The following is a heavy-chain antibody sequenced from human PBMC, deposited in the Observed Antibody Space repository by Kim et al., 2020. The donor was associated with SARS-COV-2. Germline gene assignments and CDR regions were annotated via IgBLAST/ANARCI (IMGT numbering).Heavy chain of an antibody. Sequence: SETLSLTCAVYGGSFSGYYWSWIRQPPGKGLEWIGEINHSGSTNYNPSLKSRVTISVDTSKNQFSLKLSPVTAADTAVYYCARDGSKSVPSYYYSYGMDV. CDR1: GGSFSGYY. J-gene: IGHJ6*01. CDR2: INHSGST. D-gene: IGHD3-22*01. CDR3: ARDGSKSVPSYYYSYGMDV. V-gene: IGHV4-34*01.